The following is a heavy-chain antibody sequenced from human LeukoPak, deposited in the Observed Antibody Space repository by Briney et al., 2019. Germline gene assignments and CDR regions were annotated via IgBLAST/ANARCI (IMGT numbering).Heavy chain of an antibody. CDR1: GYTFTSYY. V-gene: IGHV1-46*01. D-gene: IGHD5-18*01. J-gene: IGHJ4*02. CDR2: INPSGGST. Sequence: GASVKVSCKASGYTFTSYYMHWVRQAPGQGLEWMGIINPSGGSTSYAQKFQGRVTMTRDTSTSTAYMELRSLRSDDTAVYYCARDIEGDTAMVSRNDYWGQGTLVTVSS. CDR3: ARDIEGDTAMVSRNDY.